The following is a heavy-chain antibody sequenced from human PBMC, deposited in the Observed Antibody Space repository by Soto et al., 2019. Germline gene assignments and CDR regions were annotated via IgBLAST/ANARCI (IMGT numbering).Heavy chain of an antibody. Sequence: GASVNVSCKASGYTFTSHYMHLVRQAPGQGLEWXGIXNPXGGSXSXXXXXXGRVTMTRDTSTSTVYMELRSLRSEDTAVYYCARGTYSSVWYYFDYWGLGPPVTLS. J-gene: IGHJ4*02. D-gene: IGHD6-13*01. CDR1: GYTFTSHY. CDR3: ARGTYSSVWYYFDY. V-gene: IGHV1-46*01. CDR2: XNPXGGSX.